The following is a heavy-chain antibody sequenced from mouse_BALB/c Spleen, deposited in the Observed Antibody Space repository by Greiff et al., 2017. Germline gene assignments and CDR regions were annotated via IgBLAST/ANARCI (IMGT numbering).Heavy chain of an antibody. CDR2: ISYDGSN. Sequence: EVQLQESGPGLVKPSQSLSLTCSVTGYSITSGYYWNWIRQFPGNKLEWMGYISYDGSNNYNPSLKNRISITRDTSKNQFFLKLNSVTTKDTATYYCARVQYYYAMDYWGQGTSVTVSS. CDR1: GYSITSGYY. J-gene: IGHJ4*01. V-gene: IGHV3-6*02. CDR3: ARVQYYYAMDY.